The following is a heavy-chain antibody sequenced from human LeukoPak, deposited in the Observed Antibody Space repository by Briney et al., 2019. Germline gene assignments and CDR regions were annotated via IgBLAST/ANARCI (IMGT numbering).Heavy chain of an antibody. J-gene: IGHJ6*03. V-gene: IGHV4-61*02. CDR2: IYTSGST. CDR3: ARYQGRRIAARSVDYYYMDV. CDR1: GGSISSGSYY. D-gene: IGHD6-6*01. Sequence: SQTLSLTCTVSGGSISSGSYYWSWIRQPAGKGLEWIGRIYTSGSTNYNPSLKSRVTISVDTSKNQFSLKLSSVTAADTAVYYCARYQGRRIAARSVDYYYMDVWGKGATVTVSS.